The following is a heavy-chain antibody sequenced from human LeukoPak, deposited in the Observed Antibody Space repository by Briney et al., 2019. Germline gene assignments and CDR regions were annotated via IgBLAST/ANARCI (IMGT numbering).Heavy chain of an antibody. D-gene: IGHD2-21*01. CDR3: AREGDSNHFDY. CDR1: GFTFSTYE. CDR2: ISTSGSAT. J-gene: IGHJ4*02. V-gene: IGHV3-48*03. Sequence: PGGSLRLSCAASGFTFSTYERNWVRQAPGQGLDWVSYISTSGSATYYAPSVKGRFTISRDTSKNSLYLQMNSLRAEDTALYYCAREGDSNHFDYWGQGILVTVSS.